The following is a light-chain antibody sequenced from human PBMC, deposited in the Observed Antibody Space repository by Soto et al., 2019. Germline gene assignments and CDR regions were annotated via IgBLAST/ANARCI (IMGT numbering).Light chain of an antibody. CDR1: SSNIGSNY. J-gene: IGLJ1*01. Sequence: QSVLTQPPSASGTPGQRVTISCSGSSSNIGSNYAYWYQQLPGTAPKLLIYRNNQRPSGVPDRFSGSKSGTSASLAISGLRSEDEADYYCAAWDDSLSEEVFGTGTKVTVL. CDR2: RNN. CDR3: AAWDDSLSEEV. V-gene: IGLV1-47*01.